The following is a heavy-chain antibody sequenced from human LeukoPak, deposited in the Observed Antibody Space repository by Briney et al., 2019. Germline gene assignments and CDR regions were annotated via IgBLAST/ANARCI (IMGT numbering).Heavy chain of an antibody. D-gene: IGHD2-21*01. V-gene: IGHV1-8*01. Sequence: ASVKVSCKASGYTFTSYDINWVRQAPGQGLEWMGWMNPNSGNTGYAQKFQGRVTMTRNTSISTAYMELSSLRSEDTAVYYCARGLGFLASLLENYYYYGMDVWGQGTTVTVSS. CDR1: GYTFTSYD. CDR2: MNPNSGNT. J-gene: IGHJ6*02. CDR3: ARGLGFLASLLENYYYYGMDV.